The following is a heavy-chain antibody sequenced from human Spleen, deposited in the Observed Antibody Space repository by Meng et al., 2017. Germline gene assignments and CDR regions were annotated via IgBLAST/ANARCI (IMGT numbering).Heavy chain of an antibody. J-gene: IGHJ4*02. D-gene: IGHD1-26*01. CDR3: ARGEGIRASF. CDR1: DDSISSYY. CDR2: IYHNGDT. Sequence: SETLSLTCTVPDDSISSYYWNWIRQPPGKGLEWIGFIYHNGDTNYNPSLKSRVTISVDTSKNQFSLRLNSVTAADTAVYYCARGEGIRASFWGQGTLVTVSS. V-gene: IGHV4-59*01.